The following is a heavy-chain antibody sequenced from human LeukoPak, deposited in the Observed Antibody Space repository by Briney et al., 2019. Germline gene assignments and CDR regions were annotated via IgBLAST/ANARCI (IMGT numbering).Heavy chain of an antibody. Sequence: TGGSLRLSCAASGFTFSIYGMHWVRQAPGEGVGWVAVIWYDGSNKYYADSVKGRFTISRDNSKNPLYLQMNSLRAEDTAVYYCATTLNYSYGYTDYWGQGTLVTVSS. V-gene: IGHV3-33*01. J-gene: IGHJ4*02. CDR3: ATTLNYSYGYTDY. D-gene: IGHD5-18*01. CDR1: GFTFSIYG. CDR2: IWYDGSNK.